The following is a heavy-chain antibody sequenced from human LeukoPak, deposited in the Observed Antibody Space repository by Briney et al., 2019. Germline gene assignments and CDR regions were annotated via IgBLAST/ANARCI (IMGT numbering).Heavy chain of an antibody. CDR2: IFPDDSDT. Sequence: GESLKISCRGSGYTFSGYWIAWVRQMPGKGLAWMGIIFPDDSDTTYSPSFQGQVTMSADKSISTAYLQWSSLKASDTAMYYCARQNRYCSSTNCYGDLDYWGQGSLVTVSS. CDR3: ARQNRYCSSTNCYGDLDY. CDR1: GYTFSGYW. D-gene: IGHD2-2*01. J-gene: IGHJ4*02. V-gene: IGHV5-51*01.